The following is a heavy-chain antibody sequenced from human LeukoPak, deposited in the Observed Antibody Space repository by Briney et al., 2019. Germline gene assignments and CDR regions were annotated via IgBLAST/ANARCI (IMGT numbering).Heavy chain of an antibody. CDR2: ISGSGGST. V-gene: IGHV3-23*01. CDR3: AKDPYYYGSGSYL. Sequence: GGSLRLSCAASRFTFSSYAMSWVRQAPGKGLEWVSAISGSGGSTYYADSVKGRFTISRDNSKNTLYLQMNSLRAEDTAVYYCAKDPYYYGSGSYLWGQGTLVTVSS. CDR1: RFTFSSYA. D-gene: IGHD3-10*01. J-gene: IGHJ4*02.